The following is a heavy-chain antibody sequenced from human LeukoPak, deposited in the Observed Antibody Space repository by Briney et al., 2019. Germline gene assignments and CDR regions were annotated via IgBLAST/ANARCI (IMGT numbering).Heavy chain of an antibody. CDR1: GYTFTSYD. CDR3: ARSRLRVRGPRSWFDP. D-gene: IGHD3-10*01. CDR2: MNPNSGNT. J-gene: IGHJ5*02. Sequence: ASVKVSCKASGYTFTSYDINWVRQGTGQGLEWMGWMNPNSGNTGYAQKFQGRVTMTRNTSISTAYMELSSLRSEDTAVYYCARSRLRVRGPRSWFDPWGQGTLVTVSS. V-gene: IGHV1-8*01.